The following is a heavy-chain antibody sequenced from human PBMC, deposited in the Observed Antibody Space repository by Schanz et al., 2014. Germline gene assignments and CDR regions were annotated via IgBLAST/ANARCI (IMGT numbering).Heavy chain of an antibody. CDR2: ITAYNGDT. V-gene: IGHV1-18*01. CDR3: TRGGYSYALSAFDI. D-gene: IGHD5-18*01. J-gene: IGHJ3*02. Sequence: QVQLVQPGAEVKKPGASVRVSCKASGYTFTSHGISWVRHAPGQGLEWKGWITAYNGDTNYALKLQGRVTMTTDTSTGTAYMELRSLRSDDTALYYCTRGGYSYALSAFDIWGQGTMVTVSS. CDR1: GYTFTSHG.